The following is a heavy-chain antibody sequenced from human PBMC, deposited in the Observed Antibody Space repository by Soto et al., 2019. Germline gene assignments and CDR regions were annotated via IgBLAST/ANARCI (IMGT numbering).Heavy chain of an antibody. CDR2: ISWDGDSA. CDR1: GFTFDDYT. D-gene: IGHD6-19*01. V-gene: IGHV3-43*01. CDR3: AKDIARSRWYSLDY. Sequence: GGSLRLSCAASGFTFDDYTMHWVRQAPGKGLEWVSLISWDGDSAYYADSVKGRFTISRDNSENSLYLQMNSLRTEDTAFYYCAKDIARSRWYSLDYRGQGTLGTVSS. J-gene: IGHJ4*02.